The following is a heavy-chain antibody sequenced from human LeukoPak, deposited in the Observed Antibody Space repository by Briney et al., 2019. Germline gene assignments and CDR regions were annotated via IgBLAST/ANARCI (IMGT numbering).Heavy chain of an antibody. J-gene: IGHJ5*02. CDR2: INHSGST. D-gene: IGHD2-15*01. CDR3: ARPGRYCSGGSCYVEGGGFDP. V-gene: IGHV4-34*01. CDR1: GGSFSGYY. Sequence: SETLSLTCAVYGGSFSGYYWSWIRQPPGKGLEWIGEINHSGSTNYNPSLKSRATISVDTSKNQFSLKLSSVTAADTAVYYCARPGRYCSGGSCYVEGGGFDPWGQGTLVTVSS.